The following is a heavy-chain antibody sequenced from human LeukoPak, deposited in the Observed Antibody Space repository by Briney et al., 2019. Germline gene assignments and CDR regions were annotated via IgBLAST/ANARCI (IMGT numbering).Heavy chain of an antibody. J-gene: IGHJ4*02. CDR3: ARDMYYYGSGSYRFDY. CDR1: GYSISSGYY. Sequence: SKTLSLTCSVSGYSISSGYYWGWSRQPAGKGLERIGRTHTSGSTNYNPSLKSRVTMSVDTSKNQFSLKLSSVTAADTAVYYCARDMYYYGSGSYRFDYWGQGTLVTVSS. CDR2: THTSGST. V-gene: IGHV4-4*07. D-gene: IGHD3-10*01.